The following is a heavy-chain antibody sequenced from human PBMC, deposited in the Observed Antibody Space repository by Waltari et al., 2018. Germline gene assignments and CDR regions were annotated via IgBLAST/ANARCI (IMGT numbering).Heavy chain of an antibody. V-gene: IGHV4-38-2*01. Sequence: QVQLQESGPGLVKPSETLSLTCAVSGYSISSGYYWGWIRQPPGKGLEWIGSIYHSGSTYYNPSLESRVTISVDTSKNQFSLKLSSVTAADTAVYYCARLMEAGGSDAFDIWGQGTMVTVSS. CDR2: IYHSGST. CDR1: GYSISSGYY. J-gene: IGHJ3*02. D-gene: IGHD1-26*01. CDR3: ARLMEAGGSDAFDI.